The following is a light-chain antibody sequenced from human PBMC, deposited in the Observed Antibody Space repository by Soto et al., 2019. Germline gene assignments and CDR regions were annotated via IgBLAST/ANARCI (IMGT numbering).Light chain of an antibody. J-gene: IGKJ2*01. CDR3: LQYGSSPPYT. CDR2: GAS. V-gene: IGKV3-20*01. Sequence: EIVLTQSPGTLSLSPGERATLSCRASQSVSSNYLVWFQQKPGQAPRLLIYGASSRATGIPDRFSGSGSGTDFTLTISRLEPEDFAVYYCLQYGSSPPYTFGQGTKLEIK. CDR1: QSVSSNY.